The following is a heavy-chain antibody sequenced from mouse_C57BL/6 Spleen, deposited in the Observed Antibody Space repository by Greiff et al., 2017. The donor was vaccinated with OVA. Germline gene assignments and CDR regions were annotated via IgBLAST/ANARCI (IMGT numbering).Heavy chain of an antibody. D-gene: IGHD1-1*01. Sequence: QVQLKESGAELAKPGASVKLSCKASGYTFTSYWMHWVKQRPGQGLEWIGYINPSSGYTKYNQKFKDKATLTADKSSSTAYMQLSSLTYEDSAVYYCAPSTVVPNYAMDYWGQGTSVTVSS. CDR2: INPSSGYT. V-gene: IGHV1-7*01. CDR1: GYTFTSYW. CDR3: APSTVVPNYAMDY. J-gene: IGHJ4*01.